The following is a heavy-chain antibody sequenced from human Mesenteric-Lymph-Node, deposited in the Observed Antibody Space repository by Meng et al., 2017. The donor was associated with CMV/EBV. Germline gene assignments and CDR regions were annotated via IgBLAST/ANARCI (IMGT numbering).Heavy chain of an antibody. J-gene: IGHJ4*02. D-gene: IGHD6-19*01. CDR3: ARAPYSGGWSHHFDS. V-gene: IGHV4-59*01. CDR2: VSYSGIT. Sequence: VSGGSISSYYWSWIRQPPGKGLEWVGYVSYSGITNYNPSLKSRVSISVDTSKNQFSLKLSSVTAADTAVYYCARAPYSGGWSHHFDSWGQGTLVTVSS. CDR1: GGSISSYY.